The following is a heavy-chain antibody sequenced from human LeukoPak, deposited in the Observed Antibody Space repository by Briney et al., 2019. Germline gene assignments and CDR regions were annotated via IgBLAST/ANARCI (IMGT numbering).Heavy chain of an antibody. Sequence: GGSLRLSCAASGFTFSSYAMSWVRQAPGKGLEWVSAISGSGGSTYYADSVKARFTISRDNSKNTLYLQMNSLRAEDTAVYYCAKGGVWFGDRGHWGQGTLVTVSS. D-gene: IGHD3-10*01. V-gene: IGHV3-23*01. J-gene: IGHJ4*02. CDR3: AKGGVWFGDRGH. CDR2: ISGSGGST. CDR1: GFTFSSYA.